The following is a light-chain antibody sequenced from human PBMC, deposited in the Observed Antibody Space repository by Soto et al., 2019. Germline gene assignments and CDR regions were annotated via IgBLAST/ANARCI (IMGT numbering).Light chain of an antibody. CDR3: QQYQSSRWT. Sequence: EIVLTQSPGTLSLSPGERATLSCRASQSVASAYLAWYQHTPGQAPRLLIYGASSRATGIPDRFSGSGSGTEFTLTISSLEPEDFAVYYCQQYQSSRWTFGQGTKVEAK. CDR2: GAS. CDR1: QSVASAY. J-gene: IGKJ1*01. V-gene: IGKV3-20*01.